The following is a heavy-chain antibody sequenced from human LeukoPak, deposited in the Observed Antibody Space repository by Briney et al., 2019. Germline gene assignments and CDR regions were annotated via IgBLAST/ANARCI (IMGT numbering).Heavy chain of an antibody. D-gene: IGHD2-15*01. Sequence: GGSLRLSCAASGFTVSSNFMSWVRQAPGKGLEWVSVIYSSGYTVYTDSVKGRFIISRDNSKNTLGLQMNSLRAEDTAVYYCAKGLKGCSGGSCYYFFDFWGQGTLVTVSS. CDR3: AKGLKGCSGGSCYYFFDF. CDR2: IYSSGYT. V-gene: IGHV3-53*01. CDR1: GFTVSSNF. J-gene: IGHJ4*02.